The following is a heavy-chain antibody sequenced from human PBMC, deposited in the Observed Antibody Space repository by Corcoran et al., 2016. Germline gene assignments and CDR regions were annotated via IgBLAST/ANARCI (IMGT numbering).Heavy chain of an antibody. Sequence: EVQMVQSGAEVKKPGETLKVSCKGSGYSLTSYWIGWVRQMPGKGLEWMGIIYHGDSDTRYSPSFQGQVTISADKSISTAYLQWRSLKASDPAIDYWARRGSYSPWYFDLWGRGTLITVSS. CDR3: ARRGSYSPWYFDL. J-gene: IGHJ2*01. CDR2: IYHGDSDT. V-gene: IGHV5-51*01. D-gene: IGHD3-16*01. CDR1: GYSLTSYW.